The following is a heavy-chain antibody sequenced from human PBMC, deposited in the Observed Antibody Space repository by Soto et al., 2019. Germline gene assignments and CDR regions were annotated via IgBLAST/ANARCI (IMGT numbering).Heavy chain of an antibody. CDR3: ARGGIAAAAPPDY. CDR2: IYYSGRT. J-gene: IGHJ4*02. V-gene: IGHV4-31*03. D-gene: IGHD6-13*01. Sequence: QVQLLESGPGLVKPSQTLSLTCTVSGGSISSGGYYWSWIRQHPGKGLEWIGYIYYSGRTYYNPSLKSRVTISVDTSKNQFSLKLSSVTAADTAVYYCARGGIAAAAPPDYWGQGTLVTVSS. CDR1: GGSISSGGYY.